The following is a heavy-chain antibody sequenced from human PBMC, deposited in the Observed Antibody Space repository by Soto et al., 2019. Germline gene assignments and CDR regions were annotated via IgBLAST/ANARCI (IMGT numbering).Heavy chain of an antibody. Sequence: SETLSLTCTVSGGSISTYYWSWIRQPPGKGLEWIGYIYYSGSTNYNPSLKSRVTISVDTSKNQFSLKLSSVTAADTAVYYCAREYDYIWGSYRQLPDAFDIWGQGTRAPVS. J-gene: IGHJ3*02. V-gene: IGHV4-59*01. D-gene: IGHD3-16*02. CDR1: GGSISTYY. CDR3: AREYDYIWGSYRQLPDAFDI. CDR2: IYYSGST.